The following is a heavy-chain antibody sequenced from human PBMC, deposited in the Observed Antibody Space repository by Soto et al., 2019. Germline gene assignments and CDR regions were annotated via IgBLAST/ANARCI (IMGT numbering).Heavy chain of an antibody. CDR2: INHSGST. J-gene: IGHJ4*02. CDR1: GGSFSGYY. Sequence: SETLSLTCAVYGGSFSGYYWSWIRQPPGKGLEWIGEINHSGSTNYNPSLKSRVTISVDTSKNQFSLKLSSVTAADTAVYYCARERGYCSSTSCSNFDYWGQGTLVTVSS. CDR3: ARERGYCSSTSCSNFDY. D-gene: IGHD2-2*03. V-gene: IGHV4-34*01.